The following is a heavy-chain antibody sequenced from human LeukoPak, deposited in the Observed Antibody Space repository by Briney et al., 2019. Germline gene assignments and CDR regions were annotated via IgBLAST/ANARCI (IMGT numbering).Heavy chain of an antibody. V-gene: IGHV4-61*05. Sequence: SETLSLTCTVSGGSIINSHYSWGWIRQPPGKGLEWIGYISYTGTTGFKPSLKSRVTVSLDRSNTQVSLKLNSVTAADTAVYYCASAVSGWYVNWGPGTLVTVSS. J-gene: IGHJ1*01. CDR3: ASAVSGWYVN. CDR1: GGSIINSHYS. D-gene: IGHD6-19*01. CDR2: ISYTGTT.